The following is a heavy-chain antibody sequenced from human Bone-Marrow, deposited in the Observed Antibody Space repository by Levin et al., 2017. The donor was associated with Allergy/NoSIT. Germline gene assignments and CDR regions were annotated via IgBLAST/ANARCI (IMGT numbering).Heavy chain of an antibody. Sequence: SLTTNGLSVGWIRQPPGKALEWLALIYWDDDKSYSSSLKNRLTITKDTSKDQVILTMTNVDAVDTGTYYCAHAPIGGASVASILAFDIWGHGTKVTVST. V-gene: IGHV2-5*02. CDR2: IYWDDDK. CDR1: SLTTNGLS. D-gene: IGHD2/OR15-2a*01. J-gene: IGHJ3*02. CDR3: AHAPIGGASVASILAFDI.